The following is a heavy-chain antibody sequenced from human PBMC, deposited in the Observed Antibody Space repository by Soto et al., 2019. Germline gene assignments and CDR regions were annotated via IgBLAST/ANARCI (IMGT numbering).Heavy chain of an antibody. CDR1: GDTFRSYG. CDR3: TREPGSATAMRRYKYGVDV. Sequence: QVQLLQSGAEAKKPGSSVTVSCKVSGDTFRSYGISWVRQAPGQGLEWMGGIIPIFGTSHYAQKFQGRVTMTADKSTNTAYMELNSLRFEHTAVYYCTREPGSATAMRRYKYGVDVGGQGTTITVSS. CDR2: IIPIFGTS. V-gene: IGHV1-69*06. J-gene: IGHJ6*02. D-gene: IGHD2-2*01.